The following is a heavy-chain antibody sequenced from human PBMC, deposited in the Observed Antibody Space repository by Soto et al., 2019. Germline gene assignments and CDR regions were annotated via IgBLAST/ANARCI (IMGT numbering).Heavy chain of an antibody. J-gene: IGHJ5*02. V-gene: IGHV1-69*13. CDR3: ARFAHILTGLSWFDP. D-gene: IGHD3-9*01. CDR1: GGTFSSYA. Sequence: SVKVSCKASGGTFSSYAISWVRQAPGQGLEWMGGIIPIFGTANYAQKFQGRVTITADESTSTAYMELSSLRSEDTAVYYCARFAHILTGLSWFDPWGQGTLVTVSA. CDR2: IIPIFGTA.